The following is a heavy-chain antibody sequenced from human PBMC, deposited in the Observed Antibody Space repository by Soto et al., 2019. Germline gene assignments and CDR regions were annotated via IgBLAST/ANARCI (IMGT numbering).Heavy chain of an antibody. CDR3: AKEWLRFYYYYYGMDV. J-gene: IGHJ6*02. CDR1: GFTFSSYA. D-gene: IGHD5-12*01. CDR2: ISGSGGST. Sequence: LRLSCAASGFTFSSYAMSWVRQAPGKGLEWVSAISGSGGSTYYADSVKGRFTISRDNSKNTLYLQMNSLRAEDTAVYYCAKEWLRFYYYYYGMDVWGQGTTVTVSS. V-gene: IGHV3-23*01.